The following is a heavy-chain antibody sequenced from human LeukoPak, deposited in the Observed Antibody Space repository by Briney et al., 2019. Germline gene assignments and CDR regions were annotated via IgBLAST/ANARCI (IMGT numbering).Heavy chain of an antibody. Sequence: PGGSLRLSCAASGFTFSSYWMSWVRQAPGKGLEWVANIKQDGSEKYYVDSVKGRFTISRDNAKNSLYLQMNSLRAEDTAVYYCAGLYSSSWYYFDYWGQGTLVTVSS. V-gene: IGHV3-7*01. J-gene: IGHJ4*02. CDR3: AGLYSSSWYYFDY. CDR2: IKQDGSEK. D-gene: IGHD6-13*01. CDR1: GFTFSSYW.